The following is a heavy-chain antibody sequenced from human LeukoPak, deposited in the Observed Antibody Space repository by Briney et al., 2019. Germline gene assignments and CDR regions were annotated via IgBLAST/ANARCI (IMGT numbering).Heavy chain of an antibody. CDR1: GFTFSSYA. Sequence: SGGSLRLSCAASGFTFSSYAMSWVRQAPGKGLEWVSAISGSGGSTYYADSVKGRFTISRDNSKNTLYLQMNSLRAEDTAVYYCAKDQNPYYYDRSFDYWGQGTLVTVSS. J-gene: IGHJ4*02. CDR2: ISGSGGST. D-gene: IGHD3-22*01. V-gene: IGHV3-23*01. CDR3: AKDQNPYYYDRSFDY.